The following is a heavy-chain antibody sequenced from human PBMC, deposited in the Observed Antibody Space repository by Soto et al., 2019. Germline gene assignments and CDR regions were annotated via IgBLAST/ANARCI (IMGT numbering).Heavy chain of an antibody. J-gene: IGHJ4*02. CDR1: GFTIGDYW. CDR2: IKQDGSEK. Sequence: ALRLSGEASGFTIGDYWMSWVRQAPGKGLEWVANIKQDGSEKYYVDSVKGRFTISRDNAKNSLFLQMNSLRDDDTAVYYCARATRRSTLVRGVTTALDYWGQGSLVTVSS. D-gene: IGHD3-10*01. V-gene: IGHV3-7*01. CDR3: ARATRRSTLVRGVTTALDY.